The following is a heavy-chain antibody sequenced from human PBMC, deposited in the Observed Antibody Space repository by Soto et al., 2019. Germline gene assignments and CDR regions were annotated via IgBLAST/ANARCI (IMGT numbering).Heavy chain of an antibody. J-gene: IGHJ4*02. D-gene: IGHD6-25*01. Sequence: ASVKLSCKVSGYTLTELSMHWVRQAPGKGLEWMGGFDPEDGETIYAQKFQGRVTMTEDTSTDTAYMEPSSLRSEDTAVYYCATDLVLSTSATDSSISDYWGQGTLVTVSS. V-gene: IGHV1-24*01. CDR2: FDPEDGET. CDR3: ATDLVLSTSATDSSISDY. CDR1: GYTLTELS.